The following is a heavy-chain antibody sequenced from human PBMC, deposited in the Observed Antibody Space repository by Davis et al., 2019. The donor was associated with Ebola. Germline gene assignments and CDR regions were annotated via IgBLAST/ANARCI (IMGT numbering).Heavy chain of an antibody. D-gene: IGHD6-19*01. CDR3: ARGIGVAGASDF. Sequence: GSLRLSCAVYGGSFSGYYWSWIRQPPGKGLEWMGEINHHGITSYNPSLKSRVSMSVDTSKKQFSLKVTSVTAADTAVYYCARGIGVAGASDFWGQGTLVTVSS. CDR1: GGSFSGYY. J-gene: IGHJ4*02. V-gene: IGHV4-34*01. CDR2: INHHGIT.